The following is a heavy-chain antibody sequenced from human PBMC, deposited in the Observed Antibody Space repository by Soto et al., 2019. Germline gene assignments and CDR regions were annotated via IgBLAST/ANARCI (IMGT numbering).Heavy chain of an antibody. J-gene: IGHJ6*03. CDR1: GGSFSGYY. D-gene: IGHD3-10*01. CDR2: INHSGST. Sequence: PSETLSLTCAVYGGSFSGYYWSWIRQPPGKGLEWIGEINHSGSTNYNPSLKSRVTISVDTSKNQFSLKLSSVTAADTAVYYCARSPRITMVRGVIGPQVYYYMDVWGKGTTVTVSS. CDR3: ARSPRITMVRGVIGPQVYYYMDV. V-gene: IGHV4-34*01.